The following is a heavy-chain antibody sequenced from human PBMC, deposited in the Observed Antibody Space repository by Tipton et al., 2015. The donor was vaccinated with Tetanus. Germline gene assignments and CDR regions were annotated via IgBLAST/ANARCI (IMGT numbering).Heavy chain of an antibody. Sequence: GSLRLSCVASGFIVSSHYMSWVRQAPGKGLEWVSVMYSGGDTYYVDSVKGRFSISRDNAKNTLYLQMNSLRVEDTAVYYCATDGLPRGFVMVEATTQKYFRHWGRGTLVTVSS. CDR3: ATDGLPRGFVMVEATTQKYFRH. D-gene: IGHD2-21*01. CDR2: MYSGGDT. CDR1: GFIVSSHY. V-gene: IGHV3-53*01. J-gene: IGHJ1*01.